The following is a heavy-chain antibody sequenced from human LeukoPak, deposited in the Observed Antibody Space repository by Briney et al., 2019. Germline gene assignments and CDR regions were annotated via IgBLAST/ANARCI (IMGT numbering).Heavy chain of an antibody. CDR2: ISGSGGST. CDR1: GFTFSSYA. Sequence: GGSLRLSCAASGFTFSSYAMSWVRQAPGKGLEWVSGISGSGGSTYYADSVKGRFTISRDNSKKTLYLQMNSLRVEDTAVYYCAELGITMIGGVWGKGTTVTISS. D-gene: IGHD3-10*02. J-gene: IGHJ6*04. CDR3: AELGITMIGGV. V-gene: IGHV3-23*01.